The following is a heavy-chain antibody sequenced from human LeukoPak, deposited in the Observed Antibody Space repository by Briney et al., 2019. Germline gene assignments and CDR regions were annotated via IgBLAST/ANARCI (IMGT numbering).Heavy chain of an antibody. D-gene: IGHD4-11*01. J-gene: IGHJ6*03. V-gene: IGHV3-21*01. CDR1: GFTFSSYS. CDR3: ARDRYSILVEYYYYYMDV. CDR2: ISSSSSYI. Sequence: PGGSLRLSCAASGFTFSSYSMNWVRQAPGKGLEWVSSISSSSSYIYYVETVKGRFTISRDNARNSLYLQMNSLRAEDTAVYYCARDRYSILVEYYYYYMDVWGKGTTVTVSS.